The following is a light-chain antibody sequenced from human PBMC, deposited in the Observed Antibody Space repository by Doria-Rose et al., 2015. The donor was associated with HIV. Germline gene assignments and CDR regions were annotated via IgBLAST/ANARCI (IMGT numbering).Light chain of an antibody. Sequence: SYELTQLPSVSVSPGQTASITCSGDKLGSKFVSWYQQKPGQSPVLVISEDTKRPSGIPERFSGSNSGNTATLTISGTQAMDEADYYCQAWDTSTAVFGTGTKVTVL. CDR3: QAWDTSTAV. J-gene: IGLJ1*01. CDR2: EDT. CDR1: KLGSKF. V-gene: IGLV3-1*01.